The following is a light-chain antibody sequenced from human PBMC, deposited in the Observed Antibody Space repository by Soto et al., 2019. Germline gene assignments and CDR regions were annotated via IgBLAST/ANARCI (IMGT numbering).Light chain of an antibody. J-gene: IGLJ2*01. CDR3: QAWDSSTRVV. Sequence: SYELTQPPSVSVSPGQTASITCSGDKLGDKYACWYQQKPGQSPVLVIYQDSKRPSGIPERFSGSNSGNTATLTISGTQAMDEADCYCQAWDSSTRVVFGGGTKLTVL. V-gene: IGLV3-1*01. CDR2: QDS. CDR1: KLGDKY.